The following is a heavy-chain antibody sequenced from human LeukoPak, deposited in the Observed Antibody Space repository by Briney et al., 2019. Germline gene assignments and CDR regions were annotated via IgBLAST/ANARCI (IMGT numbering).Heavy chain of an antibody. Sequence: PSETLSLTCTVSGGSISSYYWSWIRQPPGKGLEWIGEINHSGSTNYNPSLKSRVTISVDTSKNQFSLKLSSVTAADTAVYYCARGMGLGCPTPDCYYYYMDVWGKGTTVTVSS. D-gene: IGHD3-16*01. J-gene: IGHJ6*03. CDR3: ARGMGLGCPTPDCYYYYMDV. CDR2: INHSGST. V-gene: IGHV4-34*01. CDR1: GGSISSYY.